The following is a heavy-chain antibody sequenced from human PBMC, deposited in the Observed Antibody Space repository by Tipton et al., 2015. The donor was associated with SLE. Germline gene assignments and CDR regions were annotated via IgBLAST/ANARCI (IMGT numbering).Heavy chain of an antibody. J-gene: IGHJ5*02. Sequence: LRLSCTVSGGSISSSSYYWGWIRQPPGKGLEWIGSIYYSGSTYYNPSLKSRVTISVHTSKNQFSLKLSSVTAADTAVYYCARALRGGSGRGWFDPWGQGTLVTVSS. CDR1: GGSISSSSYY. CDR3: ARALRGGSGRGWFDP. CDR2: IYYSGST. D-gene: IGHD6-19*01. V-gene: IGHV4-39*01.